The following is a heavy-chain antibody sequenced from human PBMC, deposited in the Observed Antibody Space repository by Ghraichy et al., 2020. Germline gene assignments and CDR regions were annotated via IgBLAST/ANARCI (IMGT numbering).Heavy chain of an antibody. CDR1: GFTFNAYA. D-gene: IGHD6-13*01. Sequence: GGSLRLSCAASGFTFNAYAMHWVRQAPGKGLEWVSGISWNSGSIGYADSVKGRFTISRDNAKNSLYLQMNSLRAEDTALYYCTKDIGAAGSSYFDYWGQGTLVTVSS. CDR2: ISWNSGSI. CDR3: TKDIGAAGSSYFDY. J-gene: IGHJ4*02. V-gene: IGHV3-9*01.